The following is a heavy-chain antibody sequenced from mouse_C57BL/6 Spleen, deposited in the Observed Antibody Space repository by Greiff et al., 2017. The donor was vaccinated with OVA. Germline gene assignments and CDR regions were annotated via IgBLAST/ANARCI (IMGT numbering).Heavy chain of an antibody. CDR1: GYAFSSSW. Sequence: QVQLQQSGSELVKPGASVKISCKASGYAFSSSWMNWVKQRPGKGLEWIGRIYPGDGDTNYNGKFKGKATLTADKSSSTAYMQLSSLTSEDSAVYFCARNYYSNPAWFAYWGQGTLVTVSA. J-gene: IGHJ3*01. V-gene: IGHV1-82*01. CDR3: ARNYYSNPAWFAY. CDR2: IYPGDGDT. D-gene: IGHD2-5*01.